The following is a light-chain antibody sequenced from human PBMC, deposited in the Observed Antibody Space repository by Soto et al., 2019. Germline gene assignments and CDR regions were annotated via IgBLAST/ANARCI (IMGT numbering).Light chain of an antibody. J-gene: IGLJ2*01. Sequence: QSALTQPASVSGSPGQSITLSCTGTSSDVGSYNLVSWYQLHPGKAPKLMIYEGTKPPSGVSNRFSGSKSGSTASLTISGLQAEDGADYYCCSYAGSSSYVVFGGGTKLTVL. V-gene: IGLV2-23*01. CDR3: CSYAGSSSYVV. CDR2: EGT. CDR1: SSDVGSYNL.